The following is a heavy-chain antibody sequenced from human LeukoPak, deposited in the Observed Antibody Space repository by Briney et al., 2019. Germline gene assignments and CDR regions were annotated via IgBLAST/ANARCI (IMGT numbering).Heavy chain of an antibody. Sequence: GGSLRLSCAASGFTFNDYYMTWIRQAPGKGLEWVSYISDSGTSTYYADSVKGRFTISRDNAKNSLYLQMNSLRAEDTAVYYCARDKDDYGSGNHWFDPWGQGTLVTVSS. CDR2: ISDSGTST. J-gene: IGHJ5*02. V-gene: IGHV3-11*01. D-gene: IGHD3-10*01. CDR1: GFTFNDYY. CDR3: ARDKDDYGSGNHWFDP.